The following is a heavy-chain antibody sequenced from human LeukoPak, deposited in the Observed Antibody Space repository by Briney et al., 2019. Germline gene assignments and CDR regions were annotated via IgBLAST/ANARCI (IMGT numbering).Heavy chain of an antibody. V-gene: IGHV3-15*01. J-gene: IGHJ4*02. Sequence: PGGSLRLSCAASGFTFSNAWLSWVRQAPGKGLEWVGRIKSKTDGGTTDYAAPVKGRFTISRDDSKNTLYVQMNSLKTEDTAVYYCARDLPGDGYNPLIDYRGQGTLVTVSS. D-gene: IGHD5-24*01. CDR2: IKSKTDGGTT. CDR3: ARDLPGDGYNPLIDY. CDR1: GFTFSNAW.